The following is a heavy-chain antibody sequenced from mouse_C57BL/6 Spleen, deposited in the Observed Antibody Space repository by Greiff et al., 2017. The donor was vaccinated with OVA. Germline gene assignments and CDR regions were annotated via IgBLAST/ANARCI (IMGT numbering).Heavy chain of an antibody. CDR3: TRWALNWDGFDY. CDR1: GYTFTDYE. CDR2: IDPETGGT. D-gene: IGHD4-1*01. J-gene: IGHJ2*01. Sequence: VQLQQSGAELVRPGASVTLSCKASGYTFTDYEMHWVKQTPVHGLEWIGAIDPETGGTAYNQKFKGKAILTADKSSSTAYMELRSLTSEDSAGYYCTRWALNWDGFDYWGQGTTLTVSS. V-gene: IGHV1-15*01.